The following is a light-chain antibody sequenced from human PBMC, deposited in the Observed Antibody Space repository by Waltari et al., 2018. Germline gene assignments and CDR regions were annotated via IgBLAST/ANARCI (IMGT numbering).Light chain of an antibody. V-gene: IGKV1-5*03. J-gene: IGKJ2*01. CDR2: KTS. CDR1: QSISTW. Sequence: DIQMTQSPSTVSASVGDRVTITCRDSQSISTWLALYQQKPGKAPKLLIYKTSDLESGVPSRFSGRGSGKEFTLTISSLQPDDFATYYCQHNNTYPVTFGQGTKLDI. CDR3: QHNNTYPVT.